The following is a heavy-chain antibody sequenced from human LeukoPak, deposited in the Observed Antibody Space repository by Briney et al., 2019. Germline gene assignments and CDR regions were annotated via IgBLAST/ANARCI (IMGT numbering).Heavy chain of an antibody. Sequence: GGSLRLSCAASGFTVSSNYMSWVRQAPGKGLEWVSVIYSGGSTYYADSVKGRFTISRDNSKNTLYLQMNSPRAEDTAVYYCARNDYSNNEYFQHWGQGTLVTVSS. CDR1: GFTVSSNY. D-gene: IGHD4-11*01. V-gene: IGHV3-66*01. J-gene: IGHJ1*01. CDR2: IYSGGST. CDR3: ARNDYSNNEYFQH.